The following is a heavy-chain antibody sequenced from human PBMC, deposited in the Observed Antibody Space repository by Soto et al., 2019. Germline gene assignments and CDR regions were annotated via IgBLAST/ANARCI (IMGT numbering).Heavy chain of an antibody. J-gene: IGHJ4*02. CDR2: TNQDGTKK. CDR3: TRVYSSSYHYFDY. D-gene: IGHD6-13*01. CDR1: ESTIRRDW. Sequence: PGGSLRLSYTISESTIRRDWMNWVRQAPGKGLEWVAHTNQDGTKKYYVDSVKGRFTISRDNAKNSLYLQMDSLRAEDTAMYYCTRVYSSSYHYFDYWGQGTLVTVSS. V-gene: IGHV3-7*01.